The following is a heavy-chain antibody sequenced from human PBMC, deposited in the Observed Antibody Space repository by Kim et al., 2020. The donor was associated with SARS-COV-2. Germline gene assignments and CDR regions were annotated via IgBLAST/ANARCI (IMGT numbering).Heavy chain of an antibody. D-gene: IGHD3-22*01. CDR3: ASGKYYYDSSGYLPADYYYYGMDV. J-gene: IGHJ6*02. CDR2: IYYSGST. CDR1: GGSISSYY. Sequence: SETLSLTCTVSGGSISSYYWSWIRQPPGKGLEWIGYIYYSGSTNYNPSLKSRVTISVDTSKNQFSLKLSSVPAADTAVYYCASGKYYYDSSGYLPADYYYYGMDVWGQGTTVTVSS. V-gene: IGHV4-59*13.